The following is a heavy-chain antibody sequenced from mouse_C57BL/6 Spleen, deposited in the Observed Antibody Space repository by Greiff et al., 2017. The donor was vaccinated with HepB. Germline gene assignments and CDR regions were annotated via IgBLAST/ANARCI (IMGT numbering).Heavy chain of an antibody. CDR2: IDPSDSYT. Sequence: QVQLQQPGAELVKPGASVKLSCKASGYTFTSYWMQWVKQRPGQGLEWIGEIDPSDSYTNYNQKFKGKATLTVDTSSSTAYMQLSSLTSEDSAVYYCARGAPMDYWGQGTSVTVSS. V-gene: IGHV1-50*01. CDR3: ARGAPMDY. J-gene: IGHJ4*01. CDR1: GYTFTSYW.